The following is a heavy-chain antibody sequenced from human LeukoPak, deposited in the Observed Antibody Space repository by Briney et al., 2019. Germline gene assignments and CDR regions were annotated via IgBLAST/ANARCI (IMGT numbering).Heavy chain of an antibody. CDR2: ISGSGGST. D-gene: IGHD5-18*01. CDR3: SPPAGYSYGLFDY. CDR1: GFTFSSYA. V-gene: IGHV3-23*01. Sequence: PGGSLRLSCAASGFTFSSYAMSWVRQAPGKGLEWVSAISGSGGSTYYADSVKGRFTISRDNSKNTLYLLMNSLRAEDTAVYYCSPPAGYSYGLFDYWGQGTLVTVSS. J-gene: IGHJ4*02.